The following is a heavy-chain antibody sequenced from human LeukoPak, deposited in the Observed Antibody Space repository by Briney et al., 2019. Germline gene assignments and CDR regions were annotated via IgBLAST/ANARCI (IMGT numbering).Heavy chain of an antibody. CDR3: AREAIAAAGNDY. Sequence: GASVKVSCKACGYTFTGYYMHWVRQAPGQGLEWMGWINPNSGGTNYAQKFQGRVTMTRDTSISTAYMELSRLRSDDTAVYYCAREAIAAAGNDYWGQGTLVTVSS. CDR1: GYTFTGYY. V-gene: IGHV1-2*02. D-gene: IGHD6-13*01. J-gene: IGHJ4*02. CDR2: INPNSGGT.